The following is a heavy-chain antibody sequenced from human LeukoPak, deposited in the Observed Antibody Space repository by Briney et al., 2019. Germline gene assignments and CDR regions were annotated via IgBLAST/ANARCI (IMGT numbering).Heavy chain of an antibody. Sequence: PGGSLRLSCAASGFTFSSYWMSWVRQAPGKGLEWVANIKQDGSEKYYVDPVKGRFTISRDNAKNSLYLQMNSLRAEDTAVYYCARWGLGRVVVITTHYYYGMDVWGQGTTVTVSS. CDR3: ARWGLGRVVVITTHYYYGMDV. CDR2: IKQDGSEK. D-gene: IGHD3-22*01. CDR1: GFTFSSYW. J-gene: IGHJ6*02. V-gene: IGHV3-7*01.